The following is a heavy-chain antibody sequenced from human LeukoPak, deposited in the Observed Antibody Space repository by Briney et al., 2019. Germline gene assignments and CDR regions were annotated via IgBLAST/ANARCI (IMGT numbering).Heavy chain of an antibody. CDR3: ARATLQLERRPFDY. CDR1: GGSFSGYY. D-gene: IGHD1-1*01. V-gene: IGHV4-34*01. Sequence: PSETLSLTCAVSGGSFSGYYWSWVRQPPGKGLEWIGEINHSGSTNYNPSLKSGGTISVDTSKNQFSLKLSSVTAADTAVYYCARATLQLERRPFDYWGQGTLVTVSS. J-gene: IGHJ4*02. CDR2: INHSGST.